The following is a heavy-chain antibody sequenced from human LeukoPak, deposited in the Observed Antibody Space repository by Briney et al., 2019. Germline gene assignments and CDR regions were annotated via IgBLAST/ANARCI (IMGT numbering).Heavy chain of an antibody. D-gene: IGHD3-9*01. V-gene: IGHV1-46*01. J-gene: IGHJ4*02. CDR2: INPSGGST. Sequence: ASVKVSCKASGYTFTSYYMHWVPQAPGQGLEWMGIINPSGGSTSYAQKFQGRVTMTRDTSTSTVYMELSSLRSEDTAVYYCARGPLRYFDWLPFDYWGQGTLVTVSS. CDR3: ARGPLRYFDWLPFDY. CDR1: GYTFTSYY.